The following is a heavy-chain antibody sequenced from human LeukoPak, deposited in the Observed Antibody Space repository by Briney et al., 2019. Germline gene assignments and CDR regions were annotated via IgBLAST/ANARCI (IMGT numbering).Heavy chain of an antibody. CDR1: GGAISSGSYY. V-gene: IGHV4-39*01. CDR3: ARQTGSGLFILP. D-gene: IGHD3/OR15-3a*01. CDR2: MYYTGST. J-gene: IGHJ4*02. Sequence: MTSETLSLTCIVSGGAISSGSYYWGWIRQPPGKGLEWIGSMYYTGSTYNSPSLKSQVSISIDTSKNQFSLKLTSVTAADTAVYYCARQTGSGLFILPGGQGTLVTVSS.